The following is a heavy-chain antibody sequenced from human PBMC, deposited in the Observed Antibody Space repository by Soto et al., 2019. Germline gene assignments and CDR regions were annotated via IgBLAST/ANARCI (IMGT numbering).Heavy chain of an antibody. CDR3: TSLSRFALDY. V-gene: IGHV3-21*01. J-gene: IGHJ4*02. Sequence: PGGSLRLSCAASAFSFNTYTMNWVRQAPGKGLEWVSSISSSSTYISYANSVKGRFTISRDNAKNSLYLQMNSLRAEDTAVYYCTSLSRFALDYWGQGTLVTVSS. D-gene: IGHD3-10*01. CDR1: AFSFNTYT. CDR2: ISSSSTYI.